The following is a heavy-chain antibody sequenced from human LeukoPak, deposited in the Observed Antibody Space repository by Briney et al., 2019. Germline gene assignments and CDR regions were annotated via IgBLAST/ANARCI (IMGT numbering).Heavy chain of an antibody. CDR2: IYNSGST. D-gene: IGHD2-2*01. CDR3: AREGGRGYCSSTGCSLAS. V-gene: IGHV3-53*01. J-gene: IGHJ5*02. Sequence: PGGSLRLSCAASGFTVSSNYMSWVRQASGKGLEWVSAIYNSGSTFYADSVKGRLTISRDNSKNTLYPQMNSLRAEDTAVYYCAREGGRGYCSSTGCSLASWGQGTLVTVSS. CDR1: GFTVSSNY.